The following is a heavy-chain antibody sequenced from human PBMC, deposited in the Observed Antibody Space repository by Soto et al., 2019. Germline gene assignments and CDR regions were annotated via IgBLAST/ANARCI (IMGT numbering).Heavy chain of an antibody. Sequence: QVQLVQSGAEVKKPGASVKVSCKTSGYTFTSYDINWVRQTTGQGLEWMGWMNPNSANTAYAQKFQGRVTMTRNTSIITAYMELSSLRSEDTAVYYCARERSSGAFDIWGQGTMVTVSS. CDR3: ARERSSGAFDI. J-gene: IGHJ3*02. CDR1: GYTFTSYD. V-gene: IGHV1-8*01. CDR2: MNPNSANT. D-gene: IGHD1-26*01.